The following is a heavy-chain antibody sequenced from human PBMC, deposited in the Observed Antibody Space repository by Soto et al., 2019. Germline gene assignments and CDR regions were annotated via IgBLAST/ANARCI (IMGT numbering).Heavy chain of an antibody. J-gene: IGHJ6*03. CDR2: ISGSGGST. CDR3: AKVPCDYYYYYYMDV. V-gene: IGHV3-23*01. Sequence: GGSLRLSCAASGFIFSSYAMSWVRQAPGKGLEWVSAISGSGGSTYYADSVKGRFTISRDNSKNTLYLQMNSLRAEDTAVYYCAKVPCDYYYYYYMDVWGKGTTVTVSS. CDR1: GFIFSSYA.